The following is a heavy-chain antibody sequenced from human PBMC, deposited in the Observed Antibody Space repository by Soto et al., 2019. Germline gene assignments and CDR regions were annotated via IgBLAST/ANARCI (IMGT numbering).Heavy chain of an antibody. CDR1: GVTVSSNY. CDR2: SYSGGST. J-gene: IGHJ4*02. D-gene: IGHD3-10*01. CDR3: ARDFYYHGSGTMGGYFDY. Sequence: EVQLVESGGGLVQPGGSLRLSCAASGVTVSSNYMSWVRQAPGKGLEWVSVSYSGGSTYYADSVMGRFTISRDNSKNTLYLQMNSLRAEYTAVYYCARDFYYHGSGTMGGYFDYWGQGTLVTVSS. V-gene: IGHV3-66*01.